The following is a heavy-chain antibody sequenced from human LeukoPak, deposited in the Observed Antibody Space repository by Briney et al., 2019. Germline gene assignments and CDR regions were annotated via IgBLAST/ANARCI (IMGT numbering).Heavy chain of an antibody. V-gene: IGHV1-18*01. J-gene: IGHJ6*02. Sequence: GASVKVSCKASGYTFTSYGISWVRQAPGQGLEWMGWISAYNGNTNYAQKLQGRVTMTTDTSTSTAYMELRSLRSDDTAVYYCARIYSEQWLVFYYYGMDVWDQGTTVTVSS. CDR3: ARIYSEQWLVFYYYGMDV. D-gene: IGHD6-19*01. CDR1: GYTFTSYG. CDR2: ISAYNGNT.